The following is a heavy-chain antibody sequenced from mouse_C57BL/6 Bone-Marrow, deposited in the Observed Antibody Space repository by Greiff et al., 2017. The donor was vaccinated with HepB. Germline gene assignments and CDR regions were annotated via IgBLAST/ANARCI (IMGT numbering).Heavy chain of an antibody. J-gene: IGHJ2*01. CDR1: GYTFTSYW. CDR2: IDPSDSYT. CDR3: ARRGSNYLFDY. V-gene: IGHV1-59*01. D-gene: IGHD2-5*01. Sequence: VQLQQSGAELVRPGTSVKLSCKASGYTFTSYWMHWVKQRPGQGLEWIGVIDPSDSYTNYNQKFKGKATLTVDTSSSTAYMQLSSLTSEDSAVYYCARRGSNYLFDYWGQGTTLTVSS.